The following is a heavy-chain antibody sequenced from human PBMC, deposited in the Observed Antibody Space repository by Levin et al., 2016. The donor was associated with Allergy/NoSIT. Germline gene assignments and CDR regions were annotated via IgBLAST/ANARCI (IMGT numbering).Heavy chain of an antibody. J-gene: IGHJ4*02. CDR3: ATLPLGGSFYYYFDD. Sequence: SETLSLTCSVSGASISNSSYYWGWIRQPPGKGLEWIGSIYFIGSTYYHPSLKTRVTISVDTSKNQFSLRLSSLTAADTAVYYCATLPLGGSFYYYFDDWGQGTLVTVSS. CDR1: GASISNSSYY. CDR2: IYFIGST. D-gene: IGHD5/OR15-5a*01. V-gene: IGHV4-39*01.